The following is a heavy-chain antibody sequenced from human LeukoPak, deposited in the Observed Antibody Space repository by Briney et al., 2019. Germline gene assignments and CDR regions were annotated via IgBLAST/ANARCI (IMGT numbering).Heavy chain of an antibody. V-gene: IGHV3-48*01. CDR2: ISSTGATI. CDR1: GFTFSSNG. Sequence: GGSLRLSCAASGFTFSSNGMNWVRQAPGKGLDFIAYISSTGATIYYADSLKGRFTISRDNAWNSLYLQMNSLRAEDTAVYYCANLGNWNEVCDHWGQGTLVTVSS. CDR3: ANLGNWNEVCDH. D-gene: IGHD1-1*01. J-gene: IGHJ4*02.